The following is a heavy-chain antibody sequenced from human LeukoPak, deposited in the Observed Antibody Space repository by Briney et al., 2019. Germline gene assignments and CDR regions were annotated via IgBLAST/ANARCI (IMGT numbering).Heavy chain of an antibody. CDR3: ARDPAIAAAASGAFDI. D-gene: IGHD6-13*01. CDR1: GDSLSSSDYY. CDR2: IYYSGST. V-gene: IGHV4-61*08. Sequence: PSETLSLTCTVSGDSLSSSDYYWSWIRQPPGKGLEWIGYIYYSGSTNYNPSLKSRVTISVDTSKNQFSLKLSSVTAADTAVYYCARDPAIAAAASGAFDIWGQGTMVTVSS. J-gene: IGHJ3*02.